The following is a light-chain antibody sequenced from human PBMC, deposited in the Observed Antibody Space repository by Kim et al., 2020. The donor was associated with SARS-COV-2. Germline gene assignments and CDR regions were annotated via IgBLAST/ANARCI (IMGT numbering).Light chain of an antibody. J-gene: IGKJ5*01. CDR2: RAT. CDR3: QQHSNYPIS. Sequence: ASVRDRVTITCRASQDIKNELGWYQQSPGRAPKRLIYRATSLQSGVPSRFSGSGSGTEFTLTISSVQPDDFATYYCQQHSNYPISFGQGTRVEIK. CDR1: QDIKNE. V-gene: IGKV1-17*01.